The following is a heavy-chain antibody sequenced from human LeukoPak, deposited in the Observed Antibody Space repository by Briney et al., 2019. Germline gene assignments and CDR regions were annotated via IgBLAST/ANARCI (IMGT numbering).Heavy chain of an antibody. J-gene: IGHJ4*02. CDR1: GFTLGGHD. Sequence: GGSLRLSCTASGFTLGGHDMHWVRQTTGDGLEWVAAVSAGHHASYAGSVKGRFTVSREDAKNSLYLQMNSLRAGDTAAYYCVREARGYHYTYFDYWGQGSLVTVSS. D-gene: IGHD5-18*01. V-gene: IGHV3-13*01. CDR2: VSAGHHA. CDR3: VREARGYHYTYFDY.